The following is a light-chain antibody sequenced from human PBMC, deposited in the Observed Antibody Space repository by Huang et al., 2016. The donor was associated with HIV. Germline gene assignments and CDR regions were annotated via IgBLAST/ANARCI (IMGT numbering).Light chain of an antibody. CDR2: GAS. V-gene: IGKV1-39*01. CDR3: QQSYSNPRT. CDR1: QNIDSY. J-gene: IGKJ1*01. Sequence: DIQMTQSPSSLSACVGDRVTITCRASQNIDSYLNWYQQKPGKAPKLLIYGASTLGSGVPSRVRGSGSGTDFTLTVSRLQPEDFATYYCQQSYSNPRTFGQGTKVEVK.